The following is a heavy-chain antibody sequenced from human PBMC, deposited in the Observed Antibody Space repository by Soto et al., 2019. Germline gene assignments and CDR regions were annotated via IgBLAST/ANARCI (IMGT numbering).Heavy chain of an antibody. CDR3: ARRGYCSGGRCPSAAFDS. D-gene: IGHD2-15*01. CDR2: IYPGDSDT. Sequence: GESLKISCKASVYIVTSYWIAWLRQMPGKGLEWMGIIYPGDSDTRYSPSFQGQVTISVDKSISTADLQWSSLKASDTAMYYCARRGYCSGGRCPSAAFDSWGQGKMVTV. V-gene: IGHV5-51*01. CDR1: VYIVTSYW. J-gene: IGHJ3*02.